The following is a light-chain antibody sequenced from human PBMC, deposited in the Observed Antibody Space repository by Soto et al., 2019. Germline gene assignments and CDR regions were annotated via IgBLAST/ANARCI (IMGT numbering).Light chain of an antibody. CDR2: GAC. J-gene: IGKJ2*03. V-gene: IGKV3-15*01. CDR3: QHHNEWVKS. Sequence: EIVMTQSPATLSVSPGERATLSCRASQSVSSNLAWYQQKPGQAPRLLIYGACTRATGIPGRFSGSGSGTEFTLTISSLQSEDVAVYYCQHHNEWVKSFGQGTKLEIK. CDR1: QSVSSN.